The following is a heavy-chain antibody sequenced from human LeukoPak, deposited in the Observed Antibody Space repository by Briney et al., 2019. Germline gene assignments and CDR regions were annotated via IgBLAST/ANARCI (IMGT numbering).Heavy chain of an antibody. V-gene: IGHV3-7*03. CDR3: ARGSLAVAEDY. D-gene: IGHD6-19*01. J-gene: IGHJ4*02. CDR2: IKQDGSEK. Sequence: PGGSLRLSCAASGFMFRSYSMNWVRQAPGKGLEWVANIKQDGSEKYYVDSVKGRFTISRDNAKNSLYLQMNSLRAEDTAVYYCARGSLAVAEDYWGQGTLVTVSS. CDR1: GFMFRSYS.